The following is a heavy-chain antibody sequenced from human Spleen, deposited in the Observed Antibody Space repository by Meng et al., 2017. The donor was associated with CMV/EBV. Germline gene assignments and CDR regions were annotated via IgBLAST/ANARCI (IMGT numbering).Heavy chain of an antibody. J-gene: IGHJ4*02. V-gene: IGHV4-34*01. Sequence: VHRQQGGAGLLKPSETLSRTCAVYGGSFSGYYWSWIRQPPGKGLEWIGEINHSGSTNYNPSLKSRVTISVDTSKNQFSLKLSSVTAADTAVYYCCSRRFGEWGYWGQGTLVTVSS. D-gene: IGHD3-10*01. CDR2: INHSGST. CDR3: CSRRFGEWGY. CDR1: GGSFSGYY.